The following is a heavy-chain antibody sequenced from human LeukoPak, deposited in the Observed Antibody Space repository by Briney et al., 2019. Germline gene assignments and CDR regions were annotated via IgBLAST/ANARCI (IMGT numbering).Heavy chain of an antibody. Sequence: SGTLSLTCTVSGGSISSISYYWGWIRQPPGKGLEGIGSIYYIGNSYYNPSLKSRVTIYVDTSRNPSSLKLSSVTAADTAVYYCARSGCSGGSCFYYLDYWGQGTLVTVSS. CDR3: ARSGCSGGSCFYYLDY. J-gene: IGHJ4*02. D-gene: IGHD2-15*01. CDR2: IYYIGNS. CDR1: GGSISSISYY. V-gene: IGHV4-39*01.